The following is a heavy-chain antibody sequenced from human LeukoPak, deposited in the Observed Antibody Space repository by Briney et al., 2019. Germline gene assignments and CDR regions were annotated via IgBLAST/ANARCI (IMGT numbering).Heavy chain of an antibody. CDR2: ISWNSGTI. CDR1: GFTFDDYV. D-gene: IGHD6-13*01. V-gene: IGHV3-9*01. Sequence: PGRSLRLSCAASGFTFDDYVMHWVRQAPGKGLEWVSGISWNSGTIAYADSVKGRFTISRDNAKNSLYLQMNSLRAEDTAVYYCAKSFGDYSSTWNTRNWFDPWGQGTLVTVSS. CDR3: AKSFGDYSSTWNTRNWFDP. J-gene: IGHJ5*02.